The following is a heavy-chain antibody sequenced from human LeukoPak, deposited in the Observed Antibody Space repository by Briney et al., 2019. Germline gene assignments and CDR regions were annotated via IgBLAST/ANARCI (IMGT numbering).Heavy chain of an antibody. Sequence: GGSLRLSCEASGFTFSSYSMNWVRQAPGKGLEWVSSISSSSSYIYYADSVKGRFTISRDNAKNSLYLQMNSLRAEDTAVYYCARGPYDYVWGSYRYKDYFDYWGQGTLVTVSS. V-gene: IGHV3-21*01. CDR3: ARGPYDYVWGSYRYKDYFDY. D-gene: IGHD3-16*02. CDR2: ISSSSSYI. J-gene: IGHJ4*02. CDR1: GFTFSSYS.